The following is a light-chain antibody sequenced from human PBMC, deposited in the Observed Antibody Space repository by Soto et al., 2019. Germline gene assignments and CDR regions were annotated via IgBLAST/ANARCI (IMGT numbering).Light chain of an antibody. V-gene: IGLV8-61*01. J-gene: IGLJ3*02. Sequence: QTVVTQEPSFSVSPGRTVTLTCGLSSGSVSTSYYPSWYQQTPGQAPRTLIYNTNTRSSGVHDRFSGSILGNKAALTITGAQADDESDYYCVLYMGSGISVFGGGTKLTVL. CDR2: NTN. CDR3: VLYMGSGISV. CDR1: SGSVSTSYY.